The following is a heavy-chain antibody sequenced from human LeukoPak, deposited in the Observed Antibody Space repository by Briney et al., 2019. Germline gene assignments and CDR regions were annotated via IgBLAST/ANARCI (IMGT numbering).Heavy chain of an antibody. V-gene: IGHV3-9*01. CDR2: ISWNSGSI. Sequence: PGRSLRLSCAASGFTFDDYAMHWVRQAPGKGLEWVSGISWNSGSIGYADSVKGRFTISRDNAKNSLYLQMNSLRAEDTAVYYCARDKPQTYDILTGYFSHFDYWGQGTLVTVSS. CDR3: ARDKPQTYDILTGYFSHFDY. D-gene: IGHD3-9*01. J-gene: IGHJ4*02. CDR1: GFTFDDYA.